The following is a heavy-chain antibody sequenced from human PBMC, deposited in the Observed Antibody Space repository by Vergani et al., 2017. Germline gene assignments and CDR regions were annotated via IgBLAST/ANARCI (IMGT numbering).Heavy chain of an antibody. CDR1: GYTLTELS. J-gene: IGHJ6*02. CDR3: ARDPVGRTGDRGYYYGMDV. Sequence: QVQLVQSGAEVKKPGASVKVSCKVSGYTLTELSMHWVRQAPGKGLEWMGGFDPEDGETIYAQKFQGRVTITADKSTSTAYMELSSLRSEDTAVYYCARDPVGRTGDRGYYYGMDVWGQGTTVTVSS. D-gene: IGHD7-27*01. CDR2: FDPEDGET. V-gene: IGHV1-24*01.